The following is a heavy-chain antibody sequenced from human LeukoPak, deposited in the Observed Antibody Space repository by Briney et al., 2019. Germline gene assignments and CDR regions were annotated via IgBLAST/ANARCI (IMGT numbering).Heavy chain of an antibody. CDR3: AELGITMIGGV. CDR1: GFTFSGYS. CDR2: ISSSNSTI. D-gene: IGHD3-10*02. V-gene: IGHV3-48*01. J-gene: IGHJ6*04. Sequence: GSLRLSCAASGFTFSGYSMNWVRQTPGKGLEWVSYISSSNSTIYYADSVKGRFTISRDNAKNSLYLQMNSLRAEDTAVYYCAELGITMIGGVWGKGTTVTISS.